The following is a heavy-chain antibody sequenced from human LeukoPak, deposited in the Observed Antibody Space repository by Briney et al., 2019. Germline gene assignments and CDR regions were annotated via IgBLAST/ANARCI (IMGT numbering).Heavy chain of an antibody. CDR2: MNRNSGNT. D-gene: IGHD3-22*01. J-gene: IGHJ5*02. Sequence: ASVKVSCKASGYTFTSYDINWVRQATGQGLEWMGWMNRNSGNTGYAQKFQGRVTMTRNTSISTAYMELSSLRSEDTAVYYCARGPYYYDSSGYSGEGWFDPWGQGTLVTVSS. CDR1: GYTFTSYD. V-gene: IGHV1-8*01. CDR3: ARGPYYYDSSGYSGEGWFDP.